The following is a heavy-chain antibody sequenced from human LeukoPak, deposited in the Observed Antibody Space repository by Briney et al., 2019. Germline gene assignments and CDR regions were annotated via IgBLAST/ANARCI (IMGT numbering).Heavy chain of an antibody. J-gene: IGHJ3*02. CDR3: ARDLEGDFWSGYGVRRAFDI. D-gene: IGHD3-3*01. Sequence: SETLSLTCTVSGGSISSYYWSWIRQPAGKGLEWIGHIYTSGSTNYNPSLKSRVTMSVDTSKNQFSLKLSSVTAADTAVYYCARDLEGDFWSGYGVRRAFDIWGQGTMVTVSS. CDR1: GGSISSYY. CDR2: IYTSGST. V-gene: IGHV4-4*07.